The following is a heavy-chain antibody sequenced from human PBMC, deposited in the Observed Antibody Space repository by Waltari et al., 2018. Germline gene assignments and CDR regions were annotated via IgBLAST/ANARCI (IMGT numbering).Heavy chain of an antibody. CDR2: INHSGST. D-gene: IGHD3-3*01. Sequence: QVQLQQWGAGLLKPSETLSLTCAVYGGSFSGYYWSWIRQPPGKGLEWIGKINHSGSTNYNPSLKSRVTISVDTSKNQFSLKLSSVTAADTAVYYCARKGARLRSIPNWYFDLWGRGTLVTVSS. CDR1: GGSFSGYY. CDR3: ARKGARLRSIPNWYFDL. V-gene: IGHV4-34*01. J-gene: IGHJ2*01.